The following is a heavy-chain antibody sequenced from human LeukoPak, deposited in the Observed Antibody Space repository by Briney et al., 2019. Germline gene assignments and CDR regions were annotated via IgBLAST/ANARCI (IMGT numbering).Heavy chain of an antibody. Sequence: GGSLRLSCAASGFTFSSYGMHWVRQAPGKGLEWVAVISYDGSNKYYADSVKGRFTISRDNSKNTLYLQMNSLRSEDTAVYYCARDRRKARHPWFDPWGQGTLVTVSS. V-gene: IGHV3-30*03. CDR2: ISYDGSNK. CDR3: ARDRRKARHPWFDP. J-gene: IGHJ5*02. CDR1: GFTFSSYG.